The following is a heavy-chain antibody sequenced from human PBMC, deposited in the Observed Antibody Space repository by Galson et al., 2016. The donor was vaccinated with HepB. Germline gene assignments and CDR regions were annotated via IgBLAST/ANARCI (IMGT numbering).Heavy chain of an antibody. J-gene: IGHJ4*02. Sequence: QSGAEVTKPGESLKISCKGSGHSFVDYWIVWMRQMPGKGLEWMGMVYPGDSETIYSPSFQGQVTFSADKSLYTAYVQWGSLKTSDSAMYYCARREANGFSLWGQGTLVTVSS. CDR3: ARREANGFSL. CDR1: GHSFVDYW. V-gene: IGHV5-51*03. CDR2: VYPGDSET. D-gene: IGHD2-8*01.